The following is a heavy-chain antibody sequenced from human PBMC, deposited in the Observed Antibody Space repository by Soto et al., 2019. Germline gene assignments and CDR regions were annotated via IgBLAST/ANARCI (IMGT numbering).Heavy chain of an antibody. J-gene: IGHJ4*02. V-gene: IGHV3-74*01. D-gene: IGHD1-26*01. CDR2: INADGTIT. Sequence: EVQLVESGGGLVQPGGSLRLSCTASGLTISGHWMHWVRQAPGKGLVWISNINADGTITNYADSVQGRFTISRDNAKNTLYLQMTSLRAEDTAVFYCARSGSGRDGHCGQGTLVTVSS. CDR1: GLTISGHW. CDR3: ARSGSGRDGH.